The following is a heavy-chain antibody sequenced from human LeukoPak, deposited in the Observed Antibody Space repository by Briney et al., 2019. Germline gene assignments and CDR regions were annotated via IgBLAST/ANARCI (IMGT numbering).Heavy chain of an antibody. CDR2: MSSTSTYI. D-gene: IGHD3-10*01. CDR3: ARDWSGAFAY. J-gene: IGHJ4*02. V-gene: IGHV3-21*01. CDR1: GFTFSSYS. Sequence: GGSLRLSCAASGFTFSSYSMNWVRQAPGKGLEWVSFMSSTSTYIYYADSVKGRFTISRDNAKNSLYLQINSLRAEDTAVYYCARDWSGAFAYWGQGTLVTVSS.